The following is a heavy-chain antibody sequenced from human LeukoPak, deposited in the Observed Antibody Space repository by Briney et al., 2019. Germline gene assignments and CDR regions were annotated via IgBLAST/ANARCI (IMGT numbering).Heavy chain of an antibody. CDR2: IKQDGSEK. CDR1: GFTFSSYW. CDR3: ARHTYDDSSGYFYDAFDI. D-gene: IGHD3-22*01. Sequence: GGSLRLSCAASGFTFSSYWLTWVRQAPGKGLEWVANIKQDGSEKFYVDSVKGRFTISRDSAKNSLYLQLNSLRAEDTAVYYCARHTYDDSSGYFYDAFDIWGQGTMVTVSS. J-gene: IGHJ3*02. V-gene: IGHV3-7*01.